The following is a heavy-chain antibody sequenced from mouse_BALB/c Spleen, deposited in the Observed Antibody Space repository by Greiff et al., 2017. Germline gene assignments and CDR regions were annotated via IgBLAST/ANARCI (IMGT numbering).Heavy chain of an antibody. CDR3: ARPGHYYGSSYDFDY. CDR2: ISTYYGDA. J-gene: IGHJ2*01. V-gene: IGHV1S137*01. CDR1: GYTFTDYA. Sequence: VQLQQSGAELVRPGVSVKISCKGSGYTFTDYAMHWVKQSHAKSLEWIGVISTYYGDASYNQKFKGKATMTVDKSSSTAYMELARLTSEDSAIYYCARPGHYYGSSYDFDYWGQGTTLTVSS. D-gene: IGHD1-1*01.